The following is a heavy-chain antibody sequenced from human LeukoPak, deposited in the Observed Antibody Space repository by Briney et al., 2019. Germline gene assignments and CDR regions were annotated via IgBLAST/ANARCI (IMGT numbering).Heavy chain of an antibody. J-gene: IGHJ4*02. Sequence: GGSLRLSCAASGFTFSTYFMSWVRQAPGKGLEWXXXISSSSSPIYYADSVKGRFTISRDNAKNSLYLQMNSLRAEDTAVYYCARVSGDGYNSFDYWGQGTLVTVSS. CDR1: GFTFSTYF. D-gene: IGHD5-24*01. V-gene: IGHV3-48*01. CDR2: ISSSSSPI. CDR3: ARVSGDGYNSFDY.